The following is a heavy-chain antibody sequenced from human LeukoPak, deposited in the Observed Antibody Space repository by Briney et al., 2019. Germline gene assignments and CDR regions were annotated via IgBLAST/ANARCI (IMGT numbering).Heavy chain of an antibody. V-gene: IGHV3-7*01. CDR1: GFTFSSYW. J-gene: IGHJ4*02. D-gene: IGHD4-17*01. CDR3: ARGFDGDSFFDY. Sequence: PGGSLRLSCAASGFTFSSYWMSWVRQAPGKGLEWVANIKRDGSEKYYVDSVKGRFTISRDNAKNSLYLQMNSLRAEGTAVYYCARGFDGDSFFDYWGQGTLVTVSS. CDR2: IKRDGSEK.